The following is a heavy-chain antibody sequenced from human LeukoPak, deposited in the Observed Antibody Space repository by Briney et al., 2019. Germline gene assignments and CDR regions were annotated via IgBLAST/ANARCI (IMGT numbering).Heavy chain of an antibody. D-gene: IGHD5-18*01. Sequence: PSETLSLTCSISGGSISSYYWSWIRQPPGKGLEWIGYIYYSGSTKYNPSLKSRVTISVDTSKNQFSLKLSSVTAADTAVYYCARDDGYSYGYAFDYWGQGTLVTVSS. CDR1: GGSISSYY. V-gene: IGHV4-59*01. CDR3: ARDDGYSYGYAFDY. CDR2: IYYSGST. J-gene: IGHJ4*02.